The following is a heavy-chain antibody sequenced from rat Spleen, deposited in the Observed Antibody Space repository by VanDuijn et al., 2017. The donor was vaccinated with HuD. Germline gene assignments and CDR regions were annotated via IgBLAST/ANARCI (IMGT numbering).Heavy chain of an antibody. CDR2: ISTAGSNT. D-gene: IGHD1-6*01. J-gene: IGHJ2*01. CDR3: TTWDYYDNRFDY. CDR1: GFTFSDYG. V-gene: IGHV5S23*01. Sequence: EVQLVESGGGLVQPGKSLKLSCAASGFTFSDYGMAWVRQAPTKGLEWVAYISTAGSNTFYRDSVQGRFTISRDNDKSTLHLRMDSLRSEDTATYYCTTWDYYDNRFDYWGQGVMVTVSS.